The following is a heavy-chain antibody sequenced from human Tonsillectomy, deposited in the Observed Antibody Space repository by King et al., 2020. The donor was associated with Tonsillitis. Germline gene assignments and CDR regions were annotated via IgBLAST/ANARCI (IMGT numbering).Heavy chain of an antibody. CDR2: VIASGDRT. D-gene: IGHD4-17*01. CDR3: AKVLSVTTVYYHGLDV. CDR1: GFTFSTYP. Sequence: VQLVESGGGLVQPGGSLRLSCAASGFTFSTYPMTWVRQSPGKGLEAISSVIASGDRTYYTASVRGRFSISRDNSKDTVSLQMNSLRAEDTAVYYCAKVLSVTTVYYHGLDVWGQGPTVPVPS. J-gene: IGHJ6*02. V-gene: IGHV3-23*04.